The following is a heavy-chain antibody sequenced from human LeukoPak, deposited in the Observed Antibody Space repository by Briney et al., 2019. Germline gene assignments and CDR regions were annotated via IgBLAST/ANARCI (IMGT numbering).Heavy chain of an antibody. V-gene: IGHV3-21*01. CDR1: EFTFSSYN. Sequence: TGGSLRLSCAASEFTFSSYNMNWVRQAPGKGLEWVSSISSSSKYIYYADSVKGRFTISRDNAKNSLYLQMNSLRAEDTAVYYCAREPFWSGYYSNLHFDYWGQGTLVTVSS. J-gene: IGHJ4*02. CDR2: ISSSSKYI. D-gene: IGHD3-3*01. CDR3: AREPFWSGYYSNLHFDY.